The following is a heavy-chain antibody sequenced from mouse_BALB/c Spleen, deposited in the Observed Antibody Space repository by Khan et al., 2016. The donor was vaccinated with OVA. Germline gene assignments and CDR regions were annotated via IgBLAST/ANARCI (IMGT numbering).Heavy chain of an antibody. CDR2: INPSKGDT. V-gene: IGHV1S81*02. Sequence: QVQLQQPGAELVKPGASVKISCKASGYTFTSYYMYWVKQRPGQGLEWIGGINPSKGDTKFNEKFKSKATLTVDKSSSPAYMQLSSLTSEDSAVYYCARSGYGNPFAYWGQGTLVTVSA. J-gene: IGHJ3*01. CDR3: ARSGYGNPFAY. D-gene: IGHD2-1*01. CDR1: GYTFTSYY.